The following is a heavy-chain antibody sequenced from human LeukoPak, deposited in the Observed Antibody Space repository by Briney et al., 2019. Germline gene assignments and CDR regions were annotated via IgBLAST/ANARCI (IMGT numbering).Heavy chain of an antibody. J-gene: IGHJ6*02. CDR2: IWYDGSNK. CDR1: GFTFSSYG. V-gene: IGHV3-33*01. D-gene: IGHD3-22*01. CDR3: ARDSQVVVIPASHYYYYYGMDV. Sequence: PGRSLRPSCAASGFTFSSYGMHWVRQAPGKGLEWVAVIWYDGSNKYYADSVKGRFTISRDNSKNTLYLQMNSLRAEDTAVYYCARDSQVVVIPASHYYYYYGMDVWGQGTTVTVSS.